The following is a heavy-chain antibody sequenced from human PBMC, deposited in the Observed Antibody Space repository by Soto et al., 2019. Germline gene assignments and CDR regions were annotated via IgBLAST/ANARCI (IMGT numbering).Heavy chain of an antibody. CDR1: GGSICSYY. V-gene: IGHV4-59*08. J-gene: IGHJ4*02. Sequence: QVQLQESGPGLVKPSETLSLTCTVSGGSICSYYWSWIRQPPGKGLEWIGYIYYSGSTSYNPSLKSRVTISVDTSKNQFSLKLSSVTAADTAVYYCARRYGGTFDYWGQGTLVTVSS. D-gene: IGHD2-15*01. CDR3: ARRYGGTFDY. CDR2: IYYSGST.